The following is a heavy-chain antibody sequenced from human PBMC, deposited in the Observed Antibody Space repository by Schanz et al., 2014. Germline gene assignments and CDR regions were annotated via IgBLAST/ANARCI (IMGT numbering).Heavy chain of an antibody. CDR3: AKYRGYYRVSGSYRELEY. D-gene: IGHD3-10*01. Sequence: VQLVESGGGVVQPGRSLRLSCVASGFTFSSYDVFWVRQAPGKGLEWVSSISGDHRNTFYADSVKGRFTISRDNSKNTLYLQMNSLRPEDAAVYYCAKYRGYYRVSGSYRELEYWGQGTLVTVSS. J-gene: IGHJ4*02. CDR2: ISGDHRNT. V-gene: IGHV3-23*04. CDR1: GFTFSSYD.